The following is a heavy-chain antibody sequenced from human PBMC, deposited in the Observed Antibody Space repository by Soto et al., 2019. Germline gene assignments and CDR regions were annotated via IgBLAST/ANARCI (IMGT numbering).Heavy chain of an antibody. J-gene: IGHJ4*02. CDR2: ISYDGSNK. D-gene: IGHD3-3*01. CDR3: AKYHDFWSGYSYFDY. V-gene: IGHV3-30*18. Sequence: QSGGSLRLSCAASGFTFSSYGMHWVRQAPGKGLEWVAVISYDGSNKYYADSVKGRFTISRDNSKNTLYLQMNSLRAEDTAVYYCAKYHDFWSGYSYFDYWGQGTLVTVSS. CDR1: GFTFSSYG.